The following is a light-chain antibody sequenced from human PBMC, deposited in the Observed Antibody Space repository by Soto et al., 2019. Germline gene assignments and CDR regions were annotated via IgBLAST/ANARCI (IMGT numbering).Light chain of an antibody. Sequence: QSALTQPASVSGSPGQSITISCTGTSSDVGGYNSVSWYQQHPGKAPRLMVYDVSNRPSGVSNRFSGSKSGNTASLTISGLQAEDGGDYYCSSYRSSTTSYVFGTGTKVTVL. V-gene: IGLV2-14*01. CDR1: SSDVGGYNS. CDR2: DVS. CDR3: SSYRSSTTSYV. J-gene: IGLJ1*01.